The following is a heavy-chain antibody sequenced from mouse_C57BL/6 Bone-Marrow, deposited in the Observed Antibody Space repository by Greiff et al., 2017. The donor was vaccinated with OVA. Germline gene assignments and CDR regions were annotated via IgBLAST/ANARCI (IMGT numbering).Heavy chain of an antibody. Sequence: DVKLQESGGDLVKPGGSLKLSCAASGFTFSSYGMSWVRQTPDKRLEWVATISSGGSYTYYPDSVKGRFTISRDNAKNTLYLQMSSLKSADTAMYYGARHAWTSFDYWGQGTTLTVSS. CDR3: ARHAWTSFDY. CDR1: GFTFSSYG. J-gene: IGHJ2*01. V-gene: IGHV5-6*02. CDR2: ISSGGSYT.